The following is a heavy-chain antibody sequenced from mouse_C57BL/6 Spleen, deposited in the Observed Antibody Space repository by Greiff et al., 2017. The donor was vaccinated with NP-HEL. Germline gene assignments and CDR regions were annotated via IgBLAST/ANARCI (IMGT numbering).Heavy chain of an antibody. Sequence: EVKVVESGGDLVKPGGSLKLSCAASGFTFSSYGMSWVRQTPDKRLEWVATISSGGSYTYYPDSVKGRFTISRDNAKNTRYLQMSSLKSEDTAMYYCASYGNYVNYAMDYWGQGTSVTVSS. CDR1: GFTFSSYG. D-gene: IGHD2-1*01. V-gene: IGHV5-6*01. CDR2: ISSGGSYT. CDR3: ASYGNYVNYAMDY. J-gene: IGHJ4*01.